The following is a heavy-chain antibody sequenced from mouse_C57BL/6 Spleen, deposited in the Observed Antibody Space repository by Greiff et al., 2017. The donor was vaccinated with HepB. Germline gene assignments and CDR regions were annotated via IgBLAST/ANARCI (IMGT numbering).Heavy chain of an antibody. CDR3: ARGDYSNYGWYFDV. CDR1: GYTFTSYW. D-gene: IGHD2-5*01. CDR2: IDPNSGGT. Sequence: QVQLKESGAELVKPGASVKLSCKASGYTFTSYWMHWVKQRPGRGLEWIGRIDPNSGGTKYNEKFKSKATLTVDKPSSTAYMQLSSLTSEDSAVYYCARGDYSNYGWYFDVWGTGTTVTVSS. J-gene: IGHJ1*03. V-gene: IGHV1-72*01.